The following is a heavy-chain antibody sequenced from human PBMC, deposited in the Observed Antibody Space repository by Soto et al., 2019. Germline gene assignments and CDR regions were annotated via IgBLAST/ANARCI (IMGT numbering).Heavy chain of an antibody. Sequence: ASVKVSCKASGGTFSSYAISWVRQAPGQGLEWMGGIIPIFGTANYAQKFQGRVTITADESTSTAYMELSSLRSEDTAVYYCARDNKSTSNGDKITGNYYYYGMDVWGQGTTVTVSS. CDR3: ARDNKSTSNGDKITGNYYYYGMDV. D-gene: IGHD4-17*01. CDR1: GGTFSSYA. CDR2: IIPIFGTA. V-gene: IGHV1-69*13. J-gene: IGHJ6*02.